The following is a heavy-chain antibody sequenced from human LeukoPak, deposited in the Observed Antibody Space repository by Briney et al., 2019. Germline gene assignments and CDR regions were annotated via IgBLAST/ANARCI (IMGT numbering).Heavy chain of an antibody. V-gene: IGHV4-59*12. J-gene: IGHJ6*02. CDR3: ARPYAPYYYYGMDV. CDR1: GGSISSYY. Sequence: SETLSLTCTVSGGSISSYYWSWIRQPPGKGLEWIGYIYYSGSTNYNPSLKSRVTISVDTSKNQFSLKLSSVTAADTAVYYCARPYAPYYYYGMDVWGQGTTATVSS. CDR2: IYYSGST.